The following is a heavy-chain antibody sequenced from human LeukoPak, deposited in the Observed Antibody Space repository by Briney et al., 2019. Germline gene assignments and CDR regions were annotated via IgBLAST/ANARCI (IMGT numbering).Heavy chain of an antibody. V-gene: IGHV1-3*01. Sequence: PGASVNVSCKASGYTFTSYAIHWVRQAPGQRLEWMGWINAGNGNTKYSQKFQGRVTITRDTSASTAYMELSSLRSEDAAVYYCARDQSAGGLRAWDYWGRGTLVTVSS. J-gene: IGHJ4*02. CDR1: GYTFTSYA. D-gene: IGHD4-17*01. CDR2: INAGNGNT. CDR3: ARDQSAGGLRAWDY.